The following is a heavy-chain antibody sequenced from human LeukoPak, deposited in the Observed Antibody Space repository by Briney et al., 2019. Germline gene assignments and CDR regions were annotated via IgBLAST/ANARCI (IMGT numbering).Heavy chain of an antibody. CDR1: GGSISSYY. CDR3: ARARTGITMIVVGHLDAFDI. V-gene: IGHV4-59*01. D-gene: IGHD3-22*01. J-gene: IGHJ3*02. CDR2: IYYSGST. Sequence: PSETLSLTSTVSGGSISSYYWSWIRQPPGKGLEWIGYIYYSGSTNYNPSLKSRVTISVDTSKNQFSLKLSSVTAADTAVYYCARARTGITMIVVGHLDAFDIWGQGTMVTVSS.